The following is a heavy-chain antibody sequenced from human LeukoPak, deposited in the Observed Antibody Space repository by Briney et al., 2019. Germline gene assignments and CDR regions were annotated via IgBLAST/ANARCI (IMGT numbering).Heavy chain of an antibody. D-gene: IGHD4-17*01. CDR3: ARDLVYGERACGY. V-gene: IGHV3-30*03. J-gene: IGHJ4*02. CDR2: ISYDGSNK. CDR1: GFTFSSYG. Sequence: PGGSLRLSCAASGFTFSSYGMHWVRQAPGKGLEWVAVISYDGSNKYYADSVKGRFTISRDNSKNTLYLQMNSLRAEDTAVYYCARDLVYGERACGYWGQGTLVTVSS.